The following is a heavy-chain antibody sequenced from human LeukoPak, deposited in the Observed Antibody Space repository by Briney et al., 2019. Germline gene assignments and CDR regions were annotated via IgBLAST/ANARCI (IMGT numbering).Heavy chain of an antibody. Sequence: PSETLSLTFTVSGGSISSSSYYWGWIRQPPGKGLEWIGSIYYSGSTYYNPSLKSRVTISVDTSKNQFSLKLSSVTAADTAVYYCARDRGYSYGPGQYYGMDVWGQGTTVTVSS. CDR3: ARDRGYSYGPGQYYGMDV. V-gene: IGHV4-39*07. D-gene: IGHD5-18*01. J-gene: IGHJ6*02. CDR1: GGSISSSSYY. CDR2: IYYSGST.